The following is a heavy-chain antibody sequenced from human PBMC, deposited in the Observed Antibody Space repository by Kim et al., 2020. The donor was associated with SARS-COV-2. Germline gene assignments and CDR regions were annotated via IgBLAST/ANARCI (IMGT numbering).Heavy chain of an antibody. CDR3: VRVPKGDYYGMDV. J-gene: IGHJ6*02. Sequence: GGSLRLSCAASGFTFSSHWMSWVRQAPGKGLEWVANINQDGSEKSYVDSVKGRFTISRDNAKNSLYLQMNSLRAEDTAIYYCVRVPKGDYYGMDVWGQGTTVTVSS. CDR2: INQDGSEK. V-gene: IGHV3-7*01. CDR1: GFTFSSHW.